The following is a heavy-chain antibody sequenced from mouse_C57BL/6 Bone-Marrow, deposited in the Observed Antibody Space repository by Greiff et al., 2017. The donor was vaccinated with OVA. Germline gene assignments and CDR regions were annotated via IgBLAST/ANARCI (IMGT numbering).Heavy chain of an antibody. CDR3: TRHYRMNY. D-gene: IGHD5-5*01. CDR2: IDPETGGT. V-gene: IGHV1-15*01. CDR1: GYTFTDYE. Sequence: LVESGAELVRPGASVTLSCKASGYTFTDYEMHWVKQTPVHGLEWIGAIDPETGGTAYNQKFKGKAILTADKSSSTAYMELRSLTSEDSAVYYCTRHYRMNYWGQGTSVTVSS. J-gene: IGHJ4*01.